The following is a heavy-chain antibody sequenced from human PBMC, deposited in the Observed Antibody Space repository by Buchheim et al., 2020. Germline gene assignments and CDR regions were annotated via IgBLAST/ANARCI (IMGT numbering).Heavy chain of an antibody. D-gene: IGHD5-18*01. Sequence: QVQLQQWGAGLLKPSETLSLTCAVYGGSFSGYYWSWIRQPPGKGLEWIGEINHSGSTNYNPSLKSRVTISVDTSKNQFSLKLSSVTAADTAVYYCARGRKEYSYGYGPRTFDYWGQGTL. V-gene: IGHV4-34*01. CDR1: GGSFSGYY. J-gene: IGHJ4*02. CDR3: ARGRKEYSYGYGPRTFDY. CDR2: INHSGST.